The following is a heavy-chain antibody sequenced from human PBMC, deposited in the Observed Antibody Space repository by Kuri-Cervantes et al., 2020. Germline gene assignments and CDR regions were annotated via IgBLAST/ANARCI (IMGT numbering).Heavy chain of an antibody. CDR3: ATASPFSVVVVAATFVAFDI. V-gene: IGHV1-3*01. CDR1: GYTFTSYA. D-gene: IGHD2-15*01. CDR2: INAGNGNT. Sequence: ASVKVSCKASGYTFTSYAMHWVRQAPGQRLEWMGWINAGNGNTKYSQKFQGRVTMTEDTSTDTAYMELSSLRSEDTAVYYCATASPFSVVVVAATFVAFDIWGQGTMVTVSS. J-gene: IGHJ3*02.